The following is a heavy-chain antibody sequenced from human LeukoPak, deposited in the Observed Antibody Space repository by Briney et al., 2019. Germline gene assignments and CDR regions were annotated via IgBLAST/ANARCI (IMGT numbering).Heavy chain of an antibody. CDR2: IHYSGST. V-gene: IGHV4-59*01. Sequence: PSETLSLTCTVSGGSISGYYWSWIRQPPGKGLEWIGYIHYSGSTDYNPSLKSRVTISVDTSKNQFSLKLTSVTAADTAVYHCARGAAATRDYWGQGILVTVSS. CDR1: GGSISGYY. D-gene: IGHD2-15*01. CDR3: ARGAAATRDY. J-gene: IGHJ4*02.